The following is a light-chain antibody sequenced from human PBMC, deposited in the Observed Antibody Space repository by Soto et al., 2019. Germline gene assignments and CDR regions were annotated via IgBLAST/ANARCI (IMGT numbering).Light chain of an antibody. J-gene: IGKJ4*01. CDR2: AAS. CDR1: PGIDNY. Sequence: DIQMTQSPSAMSASVGDRVTITCRASPGIDNYLAWFQQKPGKVPQRLIYAASTLQSGVPSRFSGSGSGTEFTLTISSLQPEDFATYYCLQHRSYPLTFGGGTKVEIK. CDR3: LQHRSYPLT. V-gene: IGKV1-17*03.